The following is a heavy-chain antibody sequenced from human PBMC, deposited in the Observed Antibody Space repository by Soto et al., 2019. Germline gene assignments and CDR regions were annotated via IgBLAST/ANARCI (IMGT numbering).Heavy chain of an antibody. D-gene: IGHD3-3*01. CDR2: IIPIFGTA. Sequence: SVKVSCKASGGTFSSYAISWVRQAPGQVLEWMGGIIPIFGTANYAQKFQGRVTITADESTSTAYMELSSLRSEDTAVYYCASQPVVDFWSGYTGGYYYYYGMDVWGQGTTVTVSS. CDR3: ASQPVVDFWSGYTGGYYYYYGMDV. J-gene: IGHJ6*02. CDR1: GGTFSSYA. V-gene: IGHV1-69*13.